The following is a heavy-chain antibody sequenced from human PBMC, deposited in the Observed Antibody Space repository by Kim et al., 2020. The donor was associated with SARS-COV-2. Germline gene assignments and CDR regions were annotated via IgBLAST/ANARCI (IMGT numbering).Heavy chain of an antibody. CDR3: ARVICSSTSCYVHWFDP. D-gene: IGHD2-2*01. V-gene: IGHV4-31*02. Sequence: LKSRVTISVETSKNPFSLKLSSVTAADTAVYYCARVICSSTSCYVHWFDPWGQGTLVTVSS. J-gene: IGHJ5*02.